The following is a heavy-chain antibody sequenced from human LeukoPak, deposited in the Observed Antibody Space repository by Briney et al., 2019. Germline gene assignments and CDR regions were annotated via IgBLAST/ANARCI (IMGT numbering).Heavy chain of an antibody. J-gene: IGHJ4*02. CDR2: IYYSGST. CDR1: GGSISSSSYY. V-gene: IGHV4-39*01. CDR3: ARLAYYDYVWGSYRPFDY. Sequence: SETRSLTCTVSGGSISSSSYYWGWIRQPPGTGLEWIGRIYYSGSTYYNPSLKSRVTISVDTSKNQFSLKLRSVTAADTYVYYCARLAYYDYVWGSYRPFDYWGQGTLVTVSS. D-gene: IGHD3-16*02.